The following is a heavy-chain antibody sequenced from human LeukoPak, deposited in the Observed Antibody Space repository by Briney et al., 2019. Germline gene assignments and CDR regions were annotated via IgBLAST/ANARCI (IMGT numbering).Heavy chain of an antibody. D-gene: IGHD3-10*01. V-gene: IGHV1-46*01. Sequence: ASVKVSCKPSGYTFTTYYIHWVRQAPGQGLEWMGIINPSGGDTIYAQKFQGRVTMTRDMSTSTVYMQLSSLASEDTAVYYCARDKYYYGSGSYSGYYLDVWGKGTTVTVSS. CDR1: GYTFTTYY. J-gene: IGHJ6*03. CDR3: ARDKYYYGSGSYSGYYLDV. CDR2: INPSGGDT.